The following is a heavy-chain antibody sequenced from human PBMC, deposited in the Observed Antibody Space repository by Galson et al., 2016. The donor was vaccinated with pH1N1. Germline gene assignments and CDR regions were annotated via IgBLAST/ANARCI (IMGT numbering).Heavy chain of an antibody. CDR3: ARSLHGDYVGWFDP. J-gene: IGHJ5*02. V-gene: IGHV4-39*07. Sequence: LSLTCTVSDGSISSSDFYWGWIRQPPGKGLEWIGSIYYSGSTYYNPSLKSRVTISLDTSKNQFSLKLSSVTAADTAVYYCARSLHGDYVGWFDPWGQGTLVTVSS. D-gene: IGHD4-17*01. CDR1: DGSISSSDFY. CDR2: IYYSGST.